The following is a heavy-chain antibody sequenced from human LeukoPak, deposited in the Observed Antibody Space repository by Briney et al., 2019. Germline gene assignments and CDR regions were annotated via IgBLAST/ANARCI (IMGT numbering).Heavy chain of an antibody. CDR2: IYPGDPDT. CDR3: ARGGGYNYGTFDY. D-gene: IGHD5-18*01. J-gene: IGHJ4*02. CDR1: GSRFTNYW. V-gene: IGHV5-51*01. Sequence: GASLKISCKGSGSRFTNYWIGWVRQMPGKGLEWMGIIYPGDPDTRYSPSFQGQVTISADKSISTAYLQWSSLKASDTAMYYCARGGGYNYGTFDYWGQGTLVTVSS.